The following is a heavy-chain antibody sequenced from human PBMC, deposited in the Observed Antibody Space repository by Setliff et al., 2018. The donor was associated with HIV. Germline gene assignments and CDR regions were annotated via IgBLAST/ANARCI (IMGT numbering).Heavy chain of an antibody. Sequence: SGPTLVNPTQTLTLTCTFSGFSLSTSGMCVSWIRQPPGKALEWLARIDWDDDKYYSTSLKTRLTISKDTSKNQVVLKMTNMDPADTAAYYCARMISYSPYFDYWGQGTVITVSS. V-gene: IGHV2-70*11. CDR2: IDWDDDK. D-gene: IGHD1-26*01. CDR1: GFSLSTSGMC. J-gene: IGHJ4*02. CDR3: ARMISYSPYFDY.